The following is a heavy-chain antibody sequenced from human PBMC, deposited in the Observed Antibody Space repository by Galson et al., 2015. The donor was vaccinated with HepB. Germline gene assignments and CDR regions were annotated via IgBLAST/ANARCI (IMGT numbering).Heavy chain of an antibody. V-gene: IGHV3-15*01. D-gene: IGHD3-3*01. Sequence: SLRLSCAASGFTVSSNYMSWVRQAPGKGLEWVGRIRSKTDGGTTDYAAPVKGRFTISRDDSKNTLYLQMNSLKTEDTAVYYCTTDISQYYDCWSGYWGQGTLVTVSS. CDR3: TTDISQYYDCWSGY. J-gene: IGHJ1*01. CDR2: IRSKTDGGTT. CDR1: GFTVSSNY.